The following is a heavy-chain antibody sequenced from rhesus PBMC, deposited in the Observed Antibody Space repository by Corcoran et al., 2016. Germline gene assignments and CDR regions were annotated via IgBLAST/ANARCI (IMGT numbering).Heavy chain of an antibody. D-gene: IGHD1-26*01. CDR1: GGSISGYY. CDR2: MDGKRSST. CDR3: ARSGRTGYNYYFDY. J-gene: IGHJ4*01. Sequence: QVKLQKWGEGRVKTSETLPITCAVDGGSISGYYWSWIRQPPGKGLEWIGKMDGKRSSTNSNPSLKNRVTISKDTSKNQFSRKLSSVTAADTAVYYCARSGRTGYNYYFDYWGQGVLVTVSS. V-gene: IGHV4-73*01.